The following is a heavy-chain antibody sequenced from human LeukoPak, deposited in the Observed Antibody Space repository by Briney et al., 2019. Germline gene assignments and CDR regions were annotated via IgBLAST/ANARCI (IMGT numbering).Heavy chain of an antibody. V-gene: IGHV3-23*01. J-gene: IGHJ4*02. CDR1: GFTFSTHA. CDR3: AKRDSSGSYPYYFDY. D-gene: IGHD3-22*01. Sequence: GGSLRLSCVASGFTFSTHAMSWVRLAPGKGLEWVSAIGGSDGSTYYADSVKDRFTISRDNSKDTLYLQMNSLRVEDTATYYCAKRDSSGSYPYYFDYWGQGTLVTVSS. CDR2: IGGSDGST.